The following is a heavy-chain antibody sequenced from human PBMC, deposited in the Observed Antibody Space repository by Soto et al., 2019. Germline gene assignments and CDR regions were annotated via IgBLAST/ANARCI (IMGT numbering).Heavy chain of an antibody. CDR2: FYYCWST. CDR3: SRHEYFYDSSGYSVYAFDI. CDR1: GGSISSSSYY. D-gene: IGHD3-22*01. V-gene: IGHV4-39*01. J-gene: IGHJ3*02. Sequence: PSETLSLTCTVSGGSISSSSYYWGWIRQPPGKGLEWIGSFYYCWSTFYHPSLKSRVPIFVDTSKNPFFLKLSSVNAAEPAVFLFSRHEYFYDSSGYSVYAFDIWGQGTMVNVSS.